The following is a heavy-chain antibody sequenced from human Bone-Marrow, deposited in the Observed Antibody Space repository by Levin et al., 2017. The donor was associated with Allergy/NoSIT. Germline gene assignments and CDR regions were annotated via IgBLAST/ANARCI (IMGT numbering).Heavy chain of an antibody. Sequence: GASVKVSCKASGYTFTSYGISWVRQAPGQGLEWMGWISAYNGNTNYAQKLQGRVTMTTDTSTSTAYMELRSLRSDDTAVYYCARDLDYGDYVRVAWKTGSFAFDIWGQGTMVTVSS. V-gene: IGHV1-18*01. CDR1: GYTFTSYG. D-gene: IGHD4-17*01. CDR3: ARDLDYGDYVRVAWKTGSFAFDI. CDR2: ISAYNGNT. J-gene: IGHJ3*02.